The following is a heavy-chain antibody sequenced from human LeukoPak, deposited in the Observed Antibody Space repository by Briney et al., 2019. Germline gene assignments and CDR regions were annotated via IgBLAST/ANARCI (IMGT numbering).Heavy chain of an antibody. CDR2: IIPIFGTA. V-gene: IGHV1-69*05. CDR3: ARDRYSSSWYDY. J-gene: IGHJ4*02. D-gene: IGHD6-13*01. CDR1: GGTFSSYA. Sequence: SVKVSCKASGGTFSSYAISWVRQAPGQGLEWMGRIIPIFGTANYAQKFQGRVTITTDESTSTAYMELSSLRSEDTAVYYCARDRYSSSWYDYWGQGTLVTVSS.